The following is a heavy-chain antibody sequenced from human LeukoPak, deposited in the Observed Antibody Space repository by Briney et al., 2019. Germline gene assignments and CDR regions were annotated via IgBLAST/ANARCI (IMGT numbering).Heavy chain of an antibody. Sequence: SEILSLTCTISGASMSNYYWSWIRQPPGKRPEWMAYNSDSGSDIYNPSLKSRVAISVDTSKNQFSLKVTSVTAADTAVYFCARHRRNYYGTGGSPFDFWGQGILVTVSS. CDR2: NSDSGSD. D-gene: IGHD3-10*01. CDR3: ARHRRNYYGTGGSPFDF. V-gene: IGHV4-59*08. J-gene: IGHJ4*02. CDR1: GASMSNYY.